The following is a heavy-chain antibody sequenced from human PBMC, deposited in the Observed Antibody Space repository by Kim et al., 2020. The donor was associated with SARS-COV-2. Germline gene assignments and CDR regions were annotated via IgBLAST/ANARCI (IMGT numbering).Heavy chain of an antibody. CDR1: GGTFSSYA. Sequence: SVKVSCKASGGTFSSYAISWVRQAPGQGLEWMGGIIPIFGTANYAQKFQGRVTITADESTSTAYMELSSLRSEDTAVYYCARPLGSSGYLYYYYGMDVWGQGTTVTVSS. J-gene: IGHJ6*02. CDR3: ARPLGSSGYLYYYYGMDV. D-gene: IGHD3-22*01. CDR2: IIPIFGTA. V-gene: IGHV1-69*13.